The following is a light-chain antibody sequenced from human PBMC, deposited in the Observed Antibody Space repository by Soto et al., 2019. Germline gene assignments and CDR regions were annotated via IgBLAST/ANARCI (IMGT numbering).Light chain of an antibody. CDR3: QQYKSHPVT. Sequence: IQMTQFPSSLSASVGDRVTITCRASQGIRNDLGWYQQKSGRAPKLLIFGASTLQSGVPSRFSGSGSGTEFTLTISSLQPDDFATYYCQQYKSHPVTFGQGTKVDIK. CDR2: GAS. J-gene: IGKJ1*01. V-gene: IGKV1-17*01. CDR1: QGIRND.